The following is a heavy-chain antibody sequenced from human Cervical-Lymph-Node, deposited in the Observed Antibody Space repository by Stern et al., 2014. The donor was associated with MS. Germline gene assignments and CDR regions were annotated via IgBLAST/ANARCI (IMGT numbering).Heavy chain of an antibody. J-gene: IGHJ5*02. CDR2: IIPILSIT. CDR3: ATLGVTTGDFDP. D-gene: IGHD4-17*01. V-gene: IGHV1-69*09. Sequence: QVPLVQSGSEVKKPGSSVRVSCKASGGTFSSSGISWVRQAPGQGLEWMGRIIPILSITNYAQNFQGRVTISADKSTSTAYMELSSLRSEDTAVYYCATLGVTTGDFDPWGQGTLVTVSS. CDR1: GGTFSSSG.